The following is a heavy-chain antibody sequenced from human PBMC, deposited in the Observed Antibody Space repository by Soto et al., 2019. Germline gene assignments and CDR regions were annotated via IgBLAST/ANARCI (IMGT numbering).Heavy chain of an antibody. J-gene: IGHJ6*02. D-gene: IGHD3-10*01. CDR3: RVDMWSYGLGMDV. CDR1: GDSITSIYH. Sequence: SETLSLTCAVSGDSITSIYHWAWIRQPPGRGLEWVASIYHSGTTYYNPSLKSRVTISVDTSKNQFSLKLSSVTAADTAVYYCRVDMWSYGLGMDVWGQGTTVTVSS. V-gene: IGHV4-38-2*01. CDR2: IYHSGTT.